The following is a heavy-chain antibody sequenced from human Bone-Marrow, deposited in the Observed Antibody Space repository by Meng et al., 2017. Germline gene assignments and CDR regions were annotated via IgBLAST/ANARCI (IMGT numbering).Heavy chain of an antibody. J-gene: IGHJ4*02. Sequence: QVQVGTAGAEVKKAGSSVKVSCKASGYTFTSYGISWVRQAPGQGLEWMGWISAYNGNTNYAQKLQGRVTMTTDTSTSTAYMELRSLRSDDTAVYYCARVQSSGWSPGYWGQGTLVTVSS. CDR1: GYTFTSYG. CDR2: ISAYNGNT. CDR3: ARVQSSGWSPGY. V-gene: IGHV1-18*01. D-gene: IGHD6-19*01.